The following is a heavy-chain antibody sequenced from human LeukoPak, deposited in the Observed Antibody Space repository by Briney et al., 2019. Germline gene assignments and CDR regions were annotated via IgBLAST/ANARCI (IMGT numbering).Heavy chain of an antibody. J-gene: IGHJ4*02. CDR2: ISGSGGST. CDR3: AKRIAVAGTRAFDY. D-gene: IGHD6-19*01. Sequence: GALRLSCAASGFTFSSYWMTWVRQAPGKGLEWVSAISGSGGSTYYADSVKGRFTISRDNSKNTLYLQMNSLRAEDTAVYYCAKRIAVAGTRAFDYWGQGTLVTVSS. V-gene: IGHV3-23*01. CDR1: GFTFSSYW.